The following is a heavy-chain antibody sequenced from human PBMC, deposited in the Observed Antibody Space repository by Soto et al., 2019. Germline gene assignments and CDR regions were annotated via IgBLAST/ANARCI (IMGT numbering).Heavy chain of an antibody. V-gene: IGHV1-24*01. CDR3: ARALTETTDPYSWFDP. D-gene: IGHD4-17*01. CDR2: FDPEDGET. CDR1: GYTLTELS. Sequence: VASVKVSCKVSGYTLTELSMHWVRQAPGKGLEWMGGFDPEDGETIYAQKFQGRVTMTEDTSTDTAYMELSSLRSDDTAVYHCARALTETTDPYSWFDPWGQGALVTVSS. J-gene: IGHJ5*02.